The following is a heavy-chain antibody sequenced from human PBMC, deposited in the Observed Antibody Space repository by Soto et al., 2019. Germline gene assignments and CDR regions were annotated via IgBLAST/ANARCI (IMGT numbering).Heavy chain of an antibody. D-gene: IGHD5-18*01. Sequence: SETLSLTCTVSGGSISSYYWSWIRQPPGQGLEWIGYIYNSGSTNYNPSLKSRVTISVDTSKNQFSLKLRSVSAADTAVYYCARTVDTTTDYYYYGMDVWGQGTTVTVSS. CDR3: ARTVDTTTDYYYYGMDV. V-gene: IGHV4-59*01. CDR2: IYNSGST. CDR1: GGSISSYY. J-gene: IGHJ6*02.